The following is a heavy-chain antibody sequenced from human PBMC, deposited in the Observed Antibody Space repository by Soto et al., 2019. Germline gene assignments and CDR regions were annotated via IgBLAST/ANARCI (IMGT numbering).Heavy chain of an antibody. CDR2: IYPGDSDT. CDR3: ARPRYSYGSGYFYYYMDV. Sequence: GESLKISCKGSGYSFTNYWIGWVRQMPGKGLEWMGIIYPGDSDTRYSPSFQGQVIISADKSISTAYLQWSSLKASDTALYYFARPRYSYGSGYFYYYMDVWGQGTTVTVSS. CDR1: GYSFTNYW. J-gene: IGHJ6*02. D-gene: IGHD5-18*01. V-gene: IGHV5-51*01.